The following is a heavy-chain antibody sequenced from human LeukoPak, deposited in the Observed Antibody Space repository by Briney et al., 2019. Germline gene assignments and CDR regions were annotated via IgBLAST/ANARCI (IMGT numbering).Heavy chain of an antibody. J-gene: IGHJ3*02. CDR3: ARGGFGSYYYDSSGDPYAFDI. CDR2: ISANNGNT. V-gene: IGHV1-18*01. CDR1: GYTFTSYG. D-gene: IGHD3-22*01. Sequence: ASVKLSCKASGYTFTSYGISWVRQAPAQGLEWMGWISANNGNTNYAQKLQGIVTMTTDTSTRTAYKELRSLRSDDTAVYYCARGGFGSYYYDSSGDPYAFDIWGQGTMVTVSS.